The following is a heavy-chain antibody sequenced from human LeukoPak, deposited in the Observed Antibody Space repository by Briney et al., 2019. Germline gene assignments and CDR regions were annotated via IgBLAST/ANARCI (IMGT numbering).Heavy chain of an antibody. Sequence: PGGSLRLSCAASGFTFSSYAMHWVRQAPGKGLEWVAVISYDGSNKYYADSVKGRFTISRDNSKNTLYLQMNSLRAEDTAVYYCARNQGGSITIFNYMDVWGKGTTVTVSS. D-gene: IGHD3-3*01. J-gene: IGHJ6*03. CDR2: ISYDGSNK. V-gene: IGHV3-30*04. CDR1: GFTFSSYA. CDR3: ARNQGGSITIFNYMDV.